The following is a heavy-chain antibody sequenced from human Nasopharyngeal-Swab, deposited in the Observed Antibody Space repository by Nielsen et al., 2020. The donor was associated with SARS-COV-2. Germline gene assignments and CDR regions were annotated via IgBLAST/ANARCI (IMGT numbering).Heavy chain of an antibody. CDR3: AKSIDPMGYGLDV. J-gene: IGHJ6*02. D-gene: IGHD3-10*01. V-gene: IGHV3-23*03. Sequence: GGSLRLSCAASGFSFSSYAMNWVRQAPGKGLEWVAIIYSGGSGTYFADSVKGRFTISRDDSSNTLYLQMSSLRAEDTSVYYCAKSIDPMGYGLDVWGLGTTVTVSS. CDR2: IYSGGSGT. CDR1: GFSFSSYA.